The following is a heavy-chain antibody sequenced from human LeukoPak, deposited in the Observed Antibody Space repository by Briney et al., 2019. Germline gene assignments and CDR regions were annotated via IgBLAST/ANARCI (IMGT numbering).Heavy chain of an antibody. CDR3: ARVGLAYYYDSSGYYFPVDY. J-gene: IGHJ4*02. CDR1: GYTFTSYG. CDR2: IIPIFGTA. D-gene: IGHD3-22*01. V-gene: IGHV1-69*13. Sequence: ASVNVSCKASGYTFTSYGISWVRQAPGQGLEWMGGIIPIFGTANYAQKFQGRVTITADESTSTAYMELSSLRSEDTAVYYCARVGLAYYYDSSGYYFPVDYWGQGTLVTVSS.